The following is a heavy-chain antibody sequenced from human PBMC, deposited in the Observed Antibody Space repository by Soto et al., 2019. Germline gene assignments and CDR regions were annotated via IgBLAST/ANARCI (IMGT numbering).Heavy chain of an antibody. CDR1: GYTFTSYD. CDR2: MNPNSGNT. Sequence: ASVKVSCKASGYTFTSYDINWVRQATGQGLEWMGWMNPNSGNTGYAQKFQGRVTMTRNTSISTAYMELSSLRSDDTAVYYCARGNLLRYFDWLFTCWGQGTLVTVSS. J-gene: IGHJ4*02. CDR3: ARGNLLRYFDWLFTC. D-gene: IGHD3-9*01. V-gene: IGHV1-8*01.